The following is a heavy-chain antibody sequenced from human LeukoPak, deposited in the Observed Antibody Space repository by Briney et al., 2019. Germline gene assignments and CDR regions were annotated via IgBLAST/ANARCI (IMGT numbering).Heavy chain of an antibody. CDR1: GGTSSSYA. D-gene: IGHD3-22*01. V-gene: IGHV1-69*04. CDR2: IIPILGIA. CDR3: AADSSGYYYDGSGAFDI. J-gene: IGHJ3*02. Sequence: SVKCSCKASGGTSSSYAISWVRQASGHSLEWMGRIIPILGIANYAQKFQGRVTITADKSTSTAYMELRSLRSDDTGVYYCAADSSGYYYDGSGAFDIWGQGTMVTVSS.